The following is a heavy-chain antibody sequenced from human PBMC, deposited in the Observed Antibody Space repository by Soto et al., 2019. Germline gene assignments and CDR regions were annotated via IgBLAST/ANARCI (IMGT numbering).Heavy chain of an antibody. CDR1: GFSLTTDGVG. D-gene: IGHD4-4*01. V-gene: IGHV2-5*01. CDR3: AHRTTVTSGIN. CDR2: IYWNDEK. J-gene: IGHJ4*02. Sequence: QITLKESGPTLVKPTQTLTLTCTFSGFSLTTDGVGVDWIRQPPGKALEWLGLIYWNDEKRYRPSLQSRLTITKDTARNQVVLTMTNTDPVDTATYYCAHRTTVTSGINWGQGTLVTVSS.